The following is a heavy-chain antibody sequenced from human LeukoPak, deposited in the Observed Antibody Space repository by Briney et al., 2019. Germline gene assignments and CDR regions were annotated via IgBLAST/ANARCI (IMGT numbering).Heavy chain of an antibody. D-gene: IGHD6-13*01. V-gene: IGHV3-64*01. CDR3: ARYGQQLYAFDI. CDR1: GFTFSSYA. J-gene: IGHJ3*02. CDR2: TSSNGGST. Sequence: PGGSLRLSCAASGFTFSSYAMHWVRQAPGKGLEYVSATSSNGGSTYYANSVKGRFTISRDNSKNTLYLQMGSLRAEDMAVYYCARYGQQLYAFDIWGQGTMVTVSS.